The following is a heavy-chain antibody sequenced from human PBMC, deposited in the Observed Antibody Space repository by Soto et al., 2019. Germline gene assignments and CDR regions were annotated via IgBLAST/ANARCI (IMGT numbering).Heavy chain of an antibody. CDR1: GFILNNYA. Sequence: VQLLESGGDLVQPGGSLRLSCVASGFILNNYAMSWVRQAPGKGLEWVSTIGGTDGDSDGVAWDEDSVKGRFTISRDSSANTLFLHMDNLRAEDSALYYCVKRGRNWGAFDFWGQGTTVVVSS. V-gene: IGHV3-23*01. D-gene: IGHD7-27*01. CDR3: VKRGRNWGAFDF. J-gene: IGHJ3*01. CDR2: IGGTDGDSDGVA.